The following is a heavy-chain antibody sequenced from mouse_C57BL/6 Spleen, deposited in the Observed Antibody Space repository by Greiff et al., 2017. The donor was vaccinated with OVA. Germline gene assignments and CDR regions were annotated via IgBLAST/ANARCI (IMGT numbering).Heavy chain of an antibody. CDR3: ARGEYLYYFDY. D-gene: IGHD5-1*01. CDR1: GYSFTGYY. J-gene: IGHJ2*01. Sequence: EVQLQQPGPELVKPGASVKISCKASGYSFTGYYMHWVKQSHGNILDWIGYIYPDNGGSSYNQKFKGKATLTVDKSSSTDYMELRSLTSEDSAVYCCARGEYLYYFDYWGQGTTLTVSS. CDR2: IYPDNGGS. V-gene: IGHV1-31*01.